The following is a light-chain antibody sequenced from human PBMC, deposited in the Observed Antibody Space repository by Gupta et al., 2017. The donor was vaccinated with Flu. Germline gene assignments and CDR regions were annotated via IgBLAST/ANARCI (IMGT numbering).Light chain of an antibody. CDR1: SNDVGGYNR. Sequence: QSAPTQPRSVSGSPGQSVTISCTGTSNDVGGYNRVSWYEQHPGKAPKLILYDVTERPSGVPDRFSGSKSGNTASLTISGLQADDEADYYCSSHAGRVTWVFGTGTTVTVL. V-gene: IGLV2-11*01. CDR2: DVT. J-gene: IGLJ1*01. CDR3: SSHAGRVTWV.